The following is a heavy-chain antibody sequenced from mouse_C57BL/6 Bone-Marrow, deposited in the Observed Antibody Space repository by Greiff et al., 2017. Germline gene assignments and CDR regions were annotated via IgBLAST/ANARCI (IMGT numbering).Heavy chain of an antibody. V-gene: IGHV2-5*01. CDR2: IWRGGST. CDR3: ASYDGYYGWAMDY. J-gene: IGHJ4*01. CDR1: GFSLTSYG. Sequence: VQVVESGPGLVQPSQSLSITCTVSGFSLTSYGVHWVRQSPGKGLEWLGVIWRGGSTDYNAAFMSRLSITKDNSKSQVFFKMNSLQADDTAIYYCASYDGYYGWAMDYWGQGTSVTVSS. D-gene: IGHD2-3*01.